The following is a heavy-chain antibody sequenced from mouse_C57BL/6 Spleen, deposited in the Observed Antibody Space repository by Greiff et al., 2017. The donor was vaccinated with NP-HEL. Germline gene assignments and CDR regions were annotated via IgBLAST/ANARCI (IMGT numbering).Heavy chain of an antibody. D-gene: IGHD1-1*01. CDR3: ARWYGSSFWYFDV. J-gene: IGHJ1*03. CDR2: IDPNSGGT. Sequence: QVQLQQPGAELVKPGASVKLSCKASGYTFTSYWMHWVKQRPGRGLEWIGRIDPNSGGTKYNEKFKSKATLTVDKPSSTAYMQLSSLTSEDSAVYYCARWYGSSFWYFDVWGTGTTVTVSS. V-gene: IGHV1-72*01. CDR1: GYTFTSYW.